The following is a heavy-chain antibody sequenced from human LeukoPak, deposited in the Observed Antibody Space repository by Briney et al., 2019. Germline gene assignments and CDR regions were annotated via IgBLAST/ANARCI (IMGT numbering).Heavy chain of an antibody. V-gene: IGHV4-31*03. CDR3: AREGGNFDFDS. CDR2: VNYIGST. CDR1: GDSINIHHHF. J-gene: IGHJ4*02. Sequence: SETLSLTSTVSGDSINIHHHFWGWIRQHPGNGLEWIGYVNYIGSTFYNPSLKSRVTISLDTSKNQISLNLTTVTAADTAVYYCAREGGNFDFDSWGQGSLVTVSS. D-gene: IGHD4-23*01.